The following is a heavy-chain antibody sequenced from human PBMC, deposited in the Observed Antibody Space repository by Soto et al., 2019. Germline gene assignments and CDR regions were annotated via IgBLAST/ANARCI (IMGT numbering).Heavy chain of an antibody. CDR2: INAGYGNT. Sequence: ASVKVSFKASGYTFSSYAMHWVRQAPGQRLEWMGWINAGYGNTKSSQKFQDRVTISRDTSASTAYMELTSLRSEDTAVYYCARDTGDGTFDFWGQGTLVTVSS. J-gene: IGHJ4*02. V-gene: IGHV1-3*01. CDR1: GYTFSSYA. CDR3: ARDTGDGTFDF. D-gene: IGHD7-27*01.